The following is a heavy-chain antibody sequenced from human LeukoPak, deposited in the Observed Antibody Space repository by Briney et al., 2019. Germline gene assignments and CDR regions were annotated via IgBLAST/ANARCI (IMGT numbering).Heavy chain of an antibody. CDR3: AKEGSSWYPYYYGMDV. CDR2: ISGSGGST. V-gene: IGHV3-23*01. CDR1: GFTFSSYA. D-gene: IGHD6-13*01. Sequence: GGSLRLSCAASGFTFSSYAMSWVSHAPGKGLEWVSAISGSGGSTYYADSVKGRFTISRDNSKNTLYLQMNSLRAEDTAVYYCAKEGSSWYPYYYGMDVWGQGTTVTVSS. J-gene: IGHJ6*02.